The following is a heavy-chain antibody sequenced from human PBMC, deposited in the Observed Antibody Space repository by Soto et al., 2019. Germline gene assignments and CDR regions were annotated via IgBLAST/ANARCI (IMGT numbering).Heavy chain of an antibody. D-gene: IGHD6-13*01. CDR2: TYHSGTT. CDR1: GDSINNSHW. V-gene: IGHV4-4*02. J-gene: IGHJ5*02. CDR3: AREVNSSPARGPNWFDP. Sequence: QVQLQESGPGLVQPSGTLSLTCAVSGDSINNSHWWNWVRQTPGKGLEWIGETYHSGTTNYNPSLKTRVTISIDKSKNQFSLKMNSVTAADTAVYYCAREVNSSPARGPNWFDPWGRGTLVTVSS.